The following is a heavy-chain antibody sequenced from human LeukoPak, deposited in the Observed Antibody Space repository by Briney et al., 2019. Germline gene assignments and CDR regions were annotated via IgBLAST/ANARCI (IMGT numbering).Heavy chain of an antibody. CDR3: ARRGGLDV. V-gene: IGHV3-7*03. CDR2: VNHNGNVN. J-gene: IGHJ6*02. CDR1: GFTFSSYW. Sequence: GGSLRLSCAASGFTFSSYWMNWARQAPGKGLEWVASVNHNGNVNYYVDSVKGRFTISRDNAKNSLYLQMSNLRAEDTAVYFCARRGGLDVWGQGATVTVSS.